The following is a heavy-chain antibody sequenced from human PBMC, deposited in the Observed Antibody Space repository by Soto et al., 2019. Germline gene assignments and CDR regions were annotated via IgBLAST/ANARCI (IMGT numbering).Heavy chain of an antibody. CDR3: AKVSGYDWRSFDY. Sequence: EVQLLESGGGLVQPGGSLRLSCAASGFTFSSYAMSWVRQAPGKGLEWVSAISGSGGSTYYADSVKGRFTISRDNSKNTLFLQMNSLRAEDTAVYYCAKVSGYDWRSFDYWGQGTLVTVSS. CDR1: GFTFSSYA. CDR2: ISGSGGST. J-gene: IGHJ4*02. D-gene: IGHD5-12*01. V-gene: IGHV3-23*01.